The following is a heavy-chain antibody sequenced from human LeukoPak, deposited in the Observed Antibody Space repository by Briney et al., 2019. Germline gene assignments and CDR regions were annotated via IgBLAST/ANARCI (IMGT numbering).Heavy chain of an antibody. CDR2: IYYSGST. D-gene: IGHD6-19*01. Sequence: SETLSLTCTVSGGSISSYYWSWIRQPPGKGLEWIGYIYYSGSTNYNPSLRSRVTISVDTSKNQFSLKLSSVTAADTAVYYCARHGYSSGWYYFDYWGQGTLVTVSS. V-gene: IGHV4-59*01. J-gene: IGHJ4*02. CDR1: GGSISSYY. CDR3: ARHGYSSGWYYFDY.